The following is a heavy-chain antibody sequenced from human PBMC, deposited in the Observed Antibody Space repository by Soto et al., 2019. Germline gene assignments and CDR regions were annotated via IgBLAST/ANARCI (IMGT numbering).Heavy chain of an antibody. Sequence: QVQLVQSGAEVKKPGSSVKVSCKASGGTLSNYAFTWVRQAPGQGLECMGGIIHIFNTANYAQRFQGRVTITADESTSTAYMEMHSLRSEDTAVYYCARVRPTDYVGNYTNGMDVWGQGTSVTVSS. J-gene: IGHJ6*02. D-gene: IGHD4-17*01. CDR1: GGTLSNYA. CDR2: IIHIFNTA. V-gene: IGHV1-69*01. CDR3: ARVRPTDYVGNYTNGMDV.